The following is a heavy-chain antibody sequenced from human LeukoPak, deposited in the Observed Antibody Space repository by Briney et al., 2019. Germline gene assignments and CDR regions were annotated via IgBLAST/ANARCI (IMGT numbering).Heavy chain of an antibody. Sequence: GGSLRLSCAASGFTFSSYWMSWVRQAPGKGLEWVANIKQDGSEKYYVDSVKGRFTISRDNAKNSLYLQMNSPRAEDTAVYYCARDSGSSWYRDAFDIWGQGTMVTVSS. V-gene: IGHV3-7*01. CDR3: ARDSGSSWYRDAFDI. J-gene: IGHJ3*02. CDR1: GFTFSSYW. CDR2: IKQDGSEK. D-gene: IGHD6-13*01.